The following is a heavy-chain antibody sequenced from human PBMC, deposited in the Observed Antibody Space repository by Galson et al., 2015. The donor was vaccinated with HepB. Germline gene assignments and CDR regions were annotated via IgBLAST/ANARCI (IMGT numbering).Heavy chain of an antibody. J-gene: IGHJ6*02. CDR1: GGTFSSYA. D-gene: IGHD3-10*01. V-gene: IGHV1-69*13. Sequence: SVKVSCKASGGTFSSYAISWVRQAPGQGLEWMGGIIPIFGTANYAQKLQGRVTITADESTSTAYMELSSLRSEDTAVYYCARGGAWAYGSGEDYYYGMDVWGQGTTVTVSS. CDR2: IIPIFGTA. CDR3: ARGGAWAYGSGEDYYYGMDV.